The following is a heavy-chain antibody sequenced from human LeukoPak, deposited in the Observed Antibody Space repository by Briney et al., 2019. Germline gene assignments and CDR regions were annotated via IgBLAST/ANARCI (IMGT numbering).Heavy chain of an antibody. V-gene: IGHV4-61*02. CDR1: GGSISSGSYY. D-gene: IGHD3-22*01. CDR2: IYTCGST. CDR3: ARDRIVSGVVD. Sequence: PSETLSLTCTVSGGSISSGSYYWSWIRQPAGKGLEWIGSIYTCGSTNYNPSPKSRVTISVDTSKNQFSLKLSSVTAADTAVYYCARDRIVSGVVDWGQGTLVTVSS. J-gene: IGHJ4*02.